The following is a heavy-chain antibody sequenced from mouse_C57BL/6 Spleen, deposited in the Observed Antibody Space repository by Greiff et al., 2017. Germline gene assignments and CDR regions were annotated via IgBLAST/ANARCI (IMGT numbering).Heavy chain of an antibody. CDR1: GFTFSSYG. J-gene: IGHJ2*01. D-gene: IGHD2-5*01. Sequence: DVKLVESGGDLVKPGGSLKLSCAASGFTFSSYGMSLVRQTPDKRLEWVATLSSGGSYTYYPDSVKGRVTISRDNAENTLYLQMSSLKSEDTAMYYCARHNYSNYFDYWGQGTTLTGSS. CDR2: LSSGGSYT. CDR3: ARHNYSNYFDY. V-gene: IGHV5-6*02.